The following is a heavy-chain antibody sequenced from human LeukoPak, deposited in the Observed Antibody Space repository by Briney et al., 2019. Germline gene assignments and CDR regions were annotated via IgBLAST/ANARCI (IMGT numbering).Heavy chain of an antibody. Sequence: PSETLSLTCTVSGGSISSYYWSWIRQPAGKGLEWIGRIYTSGSTNYNPSLKSRVTMSVDTSKNQFSLKLSSVTAADTAVYYCATQVLRYFGGAFDIWGQGTMVTVSS. CDR1: GGSISSYY. CDR2: IYTSGST. CDR3: ATQVLRYFGGAFDI. D-gene: IGHD3-9*01. V-gene: IGHV4-4*07. J-gene: IGHJ3*02.